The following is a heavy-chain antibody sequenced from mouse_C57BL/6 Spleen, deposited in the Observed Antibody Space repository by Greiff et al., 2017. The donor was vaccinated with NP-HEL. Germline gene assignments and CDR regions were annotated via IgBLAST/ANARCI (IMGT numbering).Heavy chain of an antibody. CDR2: IYPGNSDT. V-gene: IGHV1-5*01. J-gene: IGHJ1*03. CDR3: TRTITTVVVGPGYFDV. Sequence: VQLQQSGTVLARPGASVKMSCKTSGYTFTSYWMHWVKQRPGQGLEWIGAIYPGNSDTSYNQKFKGKAKLTAVTSASTAYMELSSLTNEDSAVYYCTRTITTVVVGPGYFDVWGTGTTVTVSS. D-gene: IGHD1-1*01. CDR1: GYTFTSYW.